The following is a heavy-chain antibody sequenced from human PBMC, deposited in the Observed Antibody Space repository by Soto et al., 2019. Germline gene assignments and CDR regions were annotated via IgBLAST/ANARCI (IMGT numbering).Heavy chain of an antibody. Sequence: EVQLVESGGGLVQPGRSLRLSCAASGFTFDDYAMHWVRQAPGKGLEWVSGISWNSGSIGYADSVKGRFTISRDNAQNALYPEMNSLRAEDTALYFCAKDLYGRLDYRGRGTLVTVSS. J-gene: IGHJ4*02. D-gene: IGHD4-17*01. CDR3: AKDLYGRLDY. CDR2: ISWNSGSI. V-gene: IGHV3-9*01. CDR1: GFTFDDYA.